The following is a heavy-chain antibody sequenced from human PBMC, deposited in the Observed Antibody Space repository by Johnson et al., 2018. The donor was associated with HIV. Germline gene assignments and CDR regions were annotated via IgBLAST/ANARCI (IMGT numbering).Heavy chain of an antibody. CDR1: GFSFSDFA. CDR3: ARDTKVPRYNWNDGGFDM. CDR2: ISYDGSNK. V-gene: IGHV3-30*04. Sequence: QVQLVESGGGVVQPGRSLRLSCAASGFSFSDFAIHWVRQAPGKGLEWVAVISYDGSNKYYGDSVKGRFTISRDNSKNTLYLQMKSLRAEDTAVYYCARDTKVPRYNWNDGGFDMWDQGTKVTVSS. D-gene: IGHD1-1*01. J-gene: IGHJ3*02.